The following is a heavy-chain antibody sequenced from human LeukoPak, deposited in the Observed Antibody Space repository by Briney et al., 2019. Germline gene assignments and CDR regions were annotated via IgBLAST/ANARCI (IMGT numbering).Heavy chain of an antibody. D-gene: IGHD3-10*01. J-gene: IGHJ6*03. Sequence: GGSLRLSCVASGFIIDDYAMHWVRQAPGKGLEWVSGISWNSGYIDYADSVKGRFTISRDNARNSLYLQMNSLRPEDSALYYCAKARGYYARAGIGFMDVWGKGTTVTVSS. CDR3: AKARGYYARAGIGFMDV. CDR1: GFIIDDYA. CDR2: ISWNSGYI. V-gene: IGHV3-9*01.